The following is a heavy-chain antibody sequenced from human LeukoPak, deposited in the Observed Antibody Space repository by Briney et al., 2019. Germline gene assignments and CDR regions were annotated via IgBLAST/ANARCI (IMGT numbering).Heavy chain of an antibody. J-gene: IGHJ4*02. CDR2: IYDSGST. Sequence: ETSETLSLTCAVSGGSISSGGYAWSWIRQPPGKGLEWIGYIYDSGSTYYNPFLKSRVTISVDKSKNQLSLKVTSVTAADTAVYYCARHVGIFGLRGFDYWGQGTLVTVSS. CDR3: ARHVGIFGLRGFDY. V-gene: IGHV4-30-2*01. D-gene: IGHD2/OR15-2a*01. CDR1: GGSISSGGYA.